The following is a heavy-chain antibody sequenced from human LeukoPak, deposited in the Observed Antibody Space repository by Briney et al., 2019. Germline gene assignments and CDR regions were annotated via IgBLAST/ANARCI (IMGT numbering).Heavy chain of an antibody. CDR3: ARDLAMVHFDY. V-gene: IGHV3-48*03. Sequence: GGSLRLSCAASGFTFSSYAMSWVRQAPGKGLEWVSYISRSGSTIYYADSVKGRFTISRDNAKNSLYLQMNSLRGEDTAVYYCARDLAMVHFDYWGQGTLVTVSS. J-gene: IGHJ4*02. CDR2: ISRSGSTI. D-gene: IGHD5-18*01. CDR1: GFTFSSYA.